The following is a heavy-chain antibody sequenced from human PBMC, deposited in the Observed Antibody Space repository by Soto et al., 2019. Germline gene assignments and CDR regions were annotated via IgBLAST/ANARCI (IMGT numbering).Heavy chain of an antibody. CDR1: GGSVSSGSYY. J-gene: IGHJ4*02. V-gene: IGHV4-61*01. CDR3: ARGPVEMATIPCDY. Sequence: QVQLQESGPGLVKPSETLSLTCTVSGGSVSSGSYYWSWIRQPPGKGLEWIGYIYYSGSTNYNPSLKSRVTISVDTSKNQFSLKLSSVTAADTAVYYCARGPVEMATIPCDYLGQGTLVTVSS. D-gene: IGHD5-12*01. CDR2: IYYSGST.